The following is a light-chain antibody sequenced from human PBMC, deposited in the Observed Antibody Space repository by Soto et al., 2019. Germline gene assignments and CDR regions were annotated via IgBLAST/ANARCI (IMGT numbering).Light chain of an antibody. CDR3: QQRSNWPPFS. CDR2: DAS. V-gene: IGKV3-11*01. CDR1: QSVSSH. J-gene: IGKJ3*01. Sequence: EIVLTQSPATLSLSPGERGTLSCRASQSVSSHLAWYQQKPGQAPRLLIYDASKRPTGIPARFSGSGSGTDFTLTISSLEPEDFAVYYCQQRSNWPPFSFGPGTKVDIK.